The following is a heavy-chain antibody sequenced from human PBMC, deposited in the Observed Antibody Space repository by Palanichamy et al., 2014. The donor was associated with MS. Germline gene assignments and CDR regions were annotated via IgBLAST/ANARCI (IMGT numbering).Heavy chain of an antibody. CDR2: MIPDSGGT. J-gene: IGHJ5*01. V-gene: IGHV1-8*01. CDR1: GYSFNEYD. Sequence: QVHLVQSGAEAKKPGASVKVSCKASGYSFNEYDINWVRQAPGQGLEWLGRMIPDSGGTDYAQKFQGRVTMTRGTSIKTAYLELRNLRSEDTAVYYCARNPSGRFLEWFFSWGQGTLVTVSS. D-gene: IGHD3-3*01. CDR3: ARNPSGRFLEWFFS.